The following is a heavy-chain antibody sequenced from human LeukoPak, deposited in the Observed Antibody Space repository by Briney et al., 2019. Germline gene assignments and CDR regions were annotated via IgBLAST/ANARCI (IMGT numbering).Heavy chain of an antibody. Sequence: GGSLRLSCAASGFTFSDYYTSWIRQAPGKGLEWVSYISGTSTYTNYADSVKGRFTISRDNAKNSLYLQMNSLRAEDTAVYYCARDISYCGGDCAPYYFDNWGQGTLVTVSS. CDR2: ISGTSTYT. V-gene: IGHV3-11*05. D-gene: IGHD2-21*02. CDR3: ARDISYCGGDCAPYYFDN. CDR1: GFTFSDYY. J-gene: IGHJ4*02.